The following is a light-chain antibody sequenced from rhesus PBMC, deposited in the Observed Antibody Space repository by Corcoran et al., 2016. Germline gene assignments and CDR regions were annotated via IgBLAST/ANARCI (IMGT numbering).Light chain of an antibody. CDR3: QHYYSTPWT. Sequence: DIQMTQSPSSLSASVGDRVTITCRASQGITNDLAWYQQKPGETLKLLISEASSLQRGIPSRFSGSGSGIDFTLTISSLQSEDFATYYCQHYYSTPWTFGQGTKVEIK. CDR1: QGITND. J-gene: IGKJ1*01. V-gene: IGKV1-25*01. CDR2: EAS.